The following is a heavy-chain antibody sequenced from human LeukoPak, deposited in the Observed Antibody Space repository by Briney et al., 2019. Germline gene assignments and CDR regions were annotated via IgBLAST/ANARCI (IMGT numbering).Heavy chain of an antibody. D-gene: IGHD3-3*02. CDR2: IYPGVNT. V-gene: IGHV4-38-2*01. CDR1: GFSIITGYS. Sequence: SETLSLTCAVSGFSIITGYSWGWIRQPPGKGLEWIGNIYPGVNTDYNPSLKSRVTISVDTSKNHFSLTLTSVTAADTAVYYCAKFIRSARNSFDPWGQGTLVTVSS. CDR3: AKFIRSARNSFDP. J-gene: IGHJ5*02.